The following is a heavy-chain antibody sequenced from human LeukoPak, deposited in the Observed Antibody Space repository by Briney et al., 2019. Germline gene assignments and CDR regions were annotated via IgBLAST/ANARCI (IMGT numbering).Heavy chain of an antibody. J-gene: IGHJ4*02. V-gene: IGHV4-39*07. D-gene: IGHD1-26*01. Sequence: SETLSLTCTVSGVSISSSNSYWGWIRQPPGKGLEWIGSIYYSGNTYYNASLKSQVSISIDTSKNRFSLKLTSVTAADTAVYYCARDPGRGIVGADTGDYWGQGTLVTVSS. CDR3: ARDPGRGIVGADTGDY. CDR2: IYYSGNT. CDR1: GVSISSSNSY.